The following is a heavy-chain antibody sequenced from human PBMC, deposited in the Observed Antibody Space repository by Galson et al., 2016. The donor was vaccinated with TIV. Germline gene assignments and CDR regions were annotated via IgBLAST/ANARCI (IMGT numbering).Heavy chain of an antibody. D-gene: IGHD2-21*02. CDR3: ARDTLTNCDTDCYSEAGAFDI. CDR1: GFTFSRYW. CDR2: INTDGSVT. V-gene: IGHV3-74*01. Sequence: SLRLYCAASGFTFSRYWMHWVRQGPGKGLEWVSRINTDGSVTTYGDSAKGRFSISRDKAKNTLYLQMNSLRAEDTAVYYCARDTLTNCDTDCYSEAGAFDIWGHGTLVTVSS. J-gene: IGHJ3*02.